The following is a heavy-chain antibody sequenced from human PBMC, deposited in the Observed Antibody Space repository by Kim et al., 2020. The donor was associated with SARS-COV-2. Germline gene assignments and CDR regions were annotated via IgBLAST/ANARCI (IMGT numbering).Heavy chain of an antibody. V-gene: IGHV5-51*01. CDR3: ARHPYVVVIRGDFGWFDP. J-gene: IGHJ5*02. CDR1: GYSFTSYW. D-gene: IGHD3-22*01. Sequence: GESLKISCKGSGYSFTSYWIGWVRQMPGKGLEWMGIIYPGDSDTRYSPSFQGQVTISADKSISTAYLQWSSLKASDTAMYYCARHPYVVVIRGDFGWFDPWGQGTLVTVSS. CDR2: IYPGDSDT.